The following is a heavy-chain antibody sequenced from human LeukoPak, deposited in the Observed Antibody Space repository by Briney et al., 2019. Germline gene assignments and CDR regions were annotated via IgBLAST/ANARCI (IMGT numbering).Heavy chain of an antibody. J-gene: IGHJ4*02. CDR3: ASRSSIWSGYQDTLYYFDS. CDR2: IYYSGST. Sequence: SETLSLTCTVSGGSISSYYWSWIRQPPGKRLEWIGHIYYSGSTNYNPSLKSRVTISVDTSKNQFSLKLSSVSAADTAVYYCASRSSIWSGYQDTLYYFDSWGQGTLVTVSS. V-gene: IGHV4-59*01. CDR1: GGSISSYY. D-gene: IGHD3-3*01.